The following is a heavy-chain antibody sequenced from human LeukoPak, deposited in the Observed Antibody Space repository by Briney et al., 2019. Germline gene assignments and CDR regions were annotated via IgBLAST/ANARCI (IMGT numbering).Heavy chain of an antibody. V-gene: IGHV1-2*02. CDR2: INPNSGGT. J-gene: IGHJ4*02. D-gene: IGHD3-9*01. CDR3: ARDRGGLNDIHADY. Sequence: GASVKVSCKASGYTFTGYYMHWVRQAPGQGLEWMGWINPNSGGTNYAQKFQGRVTMTRDTSISTAYMELSRLRSDDTAVYYCARDRGGLNDIHADYWGQGTLVTVSS. CDR1: GYTFTGYY.